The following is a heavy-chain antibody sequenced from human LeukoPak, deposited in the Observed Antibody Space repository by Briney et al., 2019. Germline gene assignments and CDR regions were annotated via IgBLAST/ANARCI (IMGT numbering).Heavy chain of an antibody. CDR1: GGSISSGGYY. CDR2: IYYSGST. CDR3: ARLFYEMVRGVPHAFDI. D-gene: IGHD3-10*01. V-gene: IGHV4-61*08. J-gene: IGHJ3*02. Sequence: PSETLSLTCTVSGGSISSGGYYWSWIRQHPGKGLEWIGYIYYSGSTNYNPSLKSRVTISVNTSKNQFSLKLSSVTAADTAVYYCARLFYEMVRGVPHAFDIWGQGTMVTVSS.